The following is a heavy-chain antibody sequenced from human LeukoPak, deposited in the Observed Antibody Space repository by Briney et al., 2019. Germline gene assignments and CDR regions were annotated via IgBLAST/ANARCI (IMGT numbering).Heavy chain of an antibody. CDR1: GDSLSAYY. J-gene: IGHJ4*02. CDR3: ARAPGIAAAGTHFDF. V-gene: IGHV4-59*01. CDR2: IYYSRSA. Sequence: PETPSLSCAVSGDSLSAYYWSWGRQPPGKGLEWIGYIYYSRSAKYNPSLKSRVTISVDTSKNQFSLKLSSVTAGDTAVYYCARAPGIAAAGTHFDFWGQGTLVTVSS. D-gene: IGHD6-13*01.